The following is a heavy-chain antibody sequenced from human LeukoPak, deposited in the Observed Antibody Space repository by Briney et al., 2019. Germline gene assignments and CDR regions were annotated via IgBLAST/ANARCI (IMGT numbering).Heavy chain of an antibody. CDR2: IYYSGIT. Sequence: SETLSLTCTVSGSSISSTTYYWGWIRQPPGKGLEWIGSIYYSGITYYNPSLKSRVTMSVDTSRNQFSLKLSSVTAADTAVYYCARQSGRICYGCKGDDLDYWGQGTLVTVSS. J-gene: IGHJ4*02. V-gene: IGHV4-39*01. D-gene: IGHD2-15*01. CDR3: ARQSGRICYGCKGDDLDY. CDR1: GSSISSTTYY.